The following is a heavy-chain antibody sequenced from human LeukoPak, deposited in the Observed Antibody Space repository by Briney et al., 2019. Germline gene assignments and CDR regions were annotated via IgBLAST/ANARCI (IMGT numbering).Heavy chain of an antibody. D-gene: IGHD3-22*01. CDR1: GFTFSIYD. V-gene: IGHV3-48*03. Sequence: GGSLRLSCAASGFTFSIYDMNWVRQAPGKGLEWVSYISSSGSTIYYADSVKGRFTISRDNAKNSLYLQMNSLRAEDTAVYYCARDSKRSSYWDTIDDSSGYPGYWGQGTLVTVSS. J-gene: IGHJ4*02. CDR2: ISSSGSTI. CDR3: ARDSKRSSYWDTIDDSSGYPGY.